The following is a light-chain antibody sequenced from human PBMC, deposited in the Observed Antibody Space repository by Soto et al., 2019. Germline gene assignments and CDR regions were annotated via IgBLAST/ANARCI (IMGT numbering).Light chain of an antibody. V-gene: IGLV1-51*01. CDR1: SSNIGGNS. J-gene: IGLJ1*01. CDR2: DDN. CDR3: GSWDSSLSAYV. Sequence: QSVLTQPPSVSAAPGQNVTISCSGSSSNIGGNSVSWYQQLPGTAPKLLIYDDNKRPSGIPDRFSGSKSGTSATLGITGFQNGDEADYYCGSWDSSLSAYVFGNGNKVTV.